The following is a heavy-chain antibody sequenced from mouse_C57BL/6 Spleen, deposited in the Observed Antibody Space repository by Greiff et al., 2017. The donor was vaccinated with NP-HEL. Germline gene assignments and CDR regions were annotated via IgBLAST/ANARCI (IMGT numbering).Heavy chain of an antibody. CDR2: IDPSDSYT. V-gene: IGHV1-59*01. CDR3: ARWNWDGFDY. J-gene: IGHJ2*01. CDR1: GYTFTSYW. Sequence: QVQLQQSGAELVRPGTSVKLSCKASGYTFTSYWMHWVKHRPGQGLEWIGVIDPSDSYTNYNQKFKGKATLTVDTSSSTAYMQLSSLTSEDSAVYYCARWNWDGFDYWGQGTTLTVSS. D-gene: IGHD4-1*01.